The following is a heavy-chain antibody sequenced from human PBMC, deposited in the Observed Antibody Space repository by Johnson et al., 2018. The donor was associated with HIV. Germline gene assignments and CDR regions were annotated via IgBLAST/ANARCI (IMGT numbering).Heavy chain of an antibody. CDR2: IKTDGSST. Sequence: EVQLVESGGGVVQPGRSLRLSCAASGLSFSNYWMEWVRQAPGKGLVWVSRIKTDGSSTSYADSVKGRFTISRDNAKNTLYLEMNSLRADDTAVYYCARDRQFLEWLGAFDIWGRGTMVTVSS. D-gene: IGHD3-3*01. J-gene: IGHJ3*02. V-gene: IGHV3-74*01. CDR3: ARDRQFLEWLGAFDI. CDR1: GLSFSNYW.